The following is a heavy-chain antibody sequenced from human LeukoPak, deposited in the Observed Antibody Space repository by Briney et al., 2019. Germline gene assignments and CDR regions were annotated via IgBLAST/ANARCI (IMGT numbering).Heavy chain of an antibody. CDR1: GFTFSSYG. CDR3: AKDSCSSTSCYYMDV. V-gene: IGHV3-33*06. CDR2: VWYDGSHK. Sequence: PGTSLRLSCAASGFTFSSYGLHWVRQAPGKGLEWVAVVWYDGSHKFYADSVKGRFTISRDNSKNTLSLQMNSLRAEDTAAYYCAKDSCSSTSCYYMDVWGKGTTVIVSS. D-gene: IGHD2-2*01. J-gene: IGHJ6*03.